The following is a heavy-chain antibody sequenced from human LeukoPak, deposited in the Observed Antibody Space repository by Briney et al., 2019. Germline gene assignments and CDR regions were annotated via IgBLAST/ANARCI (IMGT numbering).Heavy chain of an antibody. V-gene: IGHV3-33*01. D-gene: IGHD3-16*01. CDR3: ARDPITFGRGSFDY. CDR1: GFTFSSYG. J-gene: IGHJ4*02. CDR2: IWYDGSNK. Sequence: GGSLRLSCAASGFTFSSYGMHWVRQAPGKGLEWVAVIWYDGSNKYYADSVKGRFTISRDNSKNTLYLQMNSLRAEDTAVYYCARDPITFGRGSFDYWGQGTLVTVSS.